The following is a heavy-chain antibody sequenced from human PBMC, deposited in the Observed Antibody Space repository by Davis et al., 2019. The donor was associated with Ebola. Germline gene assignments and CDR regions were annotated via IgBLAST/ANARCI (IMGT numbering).Heavy chain of an antibody. CDR1: GGSISRYY. Sequence: MPSETLSLTCSVSGGSISRYYWSRVRQPPGKGLEWIGEIYHGGITTYNPSLKSRVTMSVDKSKNQFSLRLNSVTAADTAIYYCARDGYDVLTGDIHYFDYWGQGTLVTVSS. CDR2: IYHGGIT. D-gene: IGHD3-9*01. CDR3: ARDGYDVLTGDIHYFDY. V-gene: IGHV4-4*02. J-gene: IGHJ4*02.